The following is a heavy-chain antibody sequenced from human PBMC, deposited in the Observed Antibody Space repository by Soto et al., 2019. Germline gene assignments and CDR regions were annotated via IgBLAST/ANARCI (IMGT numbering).Heavy chain of an antibody. V-gene: IGHV3-23*01. CDR2: ISGSDGKT. Sequence: WGSLRLSCAASGFSFGSYSLSWVRQAPGKGLEWVSTISGSDGKTFYADSVKGRFSISRDTSQSTLYLQMNSLRADDTAMYYCARWSYLDYWGQGTRVTVSS. CDR1: GFSFGSYS. D-gene: IGHD3-3*01. CDR3: ARWSYLDY. J-gene: IGHJ4*02.